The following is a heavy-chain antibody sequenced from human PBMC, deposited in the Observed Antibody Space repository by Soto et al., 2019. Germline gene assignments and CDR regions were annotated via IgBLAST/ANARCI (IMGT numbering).Heavy chain of an antibody. CDR3: ARGVLYGDYGYNGWFDP. CDR1: GGSISSGDYS. D-gene: IGHD4-17*01. CDR2: IYHSGST. Sequence: QLQLQESGSGLVKPSQTLSLTCAVSGGSISSGDYSWSWIRQPPGKGLEWIGYIYHSGSTYYNPSLKSRVTISVDRSKNQFSLKKNSVTAADTAVYYCARGVLYGDYGYNGWFDPWGQGTLDTVSS. V-gene: IGHV4-30-2*01. J-gene: IGHJ5*02.